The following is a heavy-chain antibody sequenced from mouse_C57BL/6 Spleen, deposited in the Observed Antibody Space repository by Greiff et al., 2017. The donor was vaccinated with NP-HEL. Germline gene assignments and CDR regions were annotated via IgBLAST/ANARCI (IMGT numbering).Heavy chain of an antibody. CDR1: GYTFTSYW. J-gene: IGHJ4*01. D-gene: IGHD1-1*01. V-gene: IGHV1-64*01. Sequence: QVQLQQPGAELVKPGASVKLSCKASGYTFTSYWMHWVKQRPGQGLEWIGMIHPNSGSTNYNEKFKSKATLTVDKSSSTAYMQLSSLTSEDSAVYYCARWGTVARMDYWGQVTSVTVSS. CDR2: IHPNSGST. CDR3: ARWGTVARMDY.